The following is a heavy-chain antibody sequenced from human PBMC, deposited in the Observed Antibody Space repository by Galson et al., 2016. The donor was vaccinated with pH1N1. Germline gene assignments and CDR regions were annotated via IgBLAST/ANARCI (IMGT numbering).Heavy chain of an antibody. V-gene: IGHV3-74*01. CDR2: LRFDGTTT. D-gene: IGHD1-1*01. Sequence: SLRLSCAASGFSLSSNSMHWVRQSPGKGLVWVSRLRFDGTTTTYADSVKGRFTVSRDSDKNTLYLQMDSLRADDTAVYYCVRGTTAWSGFDYWGQGALVTVSS. CDR3: VRGTTAWSGFDY. CDR1: GFSLSSNS. J-gene: IGHJ4*02.